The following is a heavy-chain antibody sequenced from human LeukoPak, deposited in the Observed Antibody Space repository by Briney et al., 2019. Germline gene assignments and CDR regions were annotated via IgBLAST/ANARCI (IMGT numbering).Heavy chain of an antibody. J-gene: IGHJ5*02. CDR2: ISYDGSNK. D-gene: IGHD2-15*01. V-gene: IGHV3-30*03. CDR1: GFTFSSYG. CDR3: ARGLGYCSGDTCRNWFDP. Sequence: GRSLRLSCAASGFTFSSYGMHWVRQAPGKGLEWVAVISYDGSNKYYADSVKGRFTISRDNSKNTLYLQMNSLRAEDTAVYYCARGLGYCSGDTCRNWFDPWGQGTLVTVSS.